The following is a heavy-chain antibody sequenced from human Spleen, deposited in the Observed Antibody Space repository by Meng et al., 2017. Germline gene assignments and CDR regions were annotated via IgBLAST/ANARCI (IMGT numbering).Heavy chain of an antibody. CDR1: GGSFSGYY. J-gene: IGHJ1*01. CDR3: ARGVPYYYGSGSYPYFQH. Sequence: QVHLKQWGAGLFKPSETLSLTCAVYGGSFSGYYWSWIRQPPGKGLEWIGEINHSGSTNYNPSLKSRVTISVDTSKNQFSLKLSSVTAADTAVYYCARGVPYYYGSGSYPYFQHWGQGTLVTVSS. D-gene: IGHD3-10*01. V-gene: IGHV4-34*01. CDR2: INHSGST.